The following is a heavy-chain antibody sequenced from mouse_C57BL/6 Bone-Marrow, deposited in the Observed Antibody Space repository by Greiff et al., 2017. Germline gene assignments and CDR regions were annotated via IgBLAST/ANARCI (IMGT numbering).Heavy chain of an antibody. CDR3: AKIPYTNWFAY. CDR1: GFTFSSYA. CDR2: ISDGGSYT. Sequence: VQLKESGGGLVKPGGSLKLSCAASGFTFSSYAMSWVRQTPEKRLEWVATISDGGSYTYYPDNVKGRFPISRDNAKNNLYLQMSHLKSEDTAMYYCAKIPYTNWFAYWGQGTLVTVSA. D-gene: IGHD5-1-1*01. J-gene: IGHJ3*01. V-gene: IGHV5-4*01.